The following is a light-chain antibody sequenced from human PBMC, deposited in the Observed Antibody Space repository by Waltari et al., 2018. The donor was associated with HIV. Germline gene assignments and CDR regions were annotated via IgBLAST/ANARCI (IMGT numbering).Light chain of an antibody. CDR3: QQYDSDSPT. V-gene: IGKV1-5*03. J-gene: IGKJ1*01. Sequence: DIQMTQSPSTLSASAGDRVTITCRANQSITTWLAWYQLTPGKPPKLLIYKASGLISGVPSRFRGTGSGTEFTLTINSLQPDDFATYYCQQYDSDSPTFGQGTKVEVK. CDR2: KAS. CDR1: QSITTW.